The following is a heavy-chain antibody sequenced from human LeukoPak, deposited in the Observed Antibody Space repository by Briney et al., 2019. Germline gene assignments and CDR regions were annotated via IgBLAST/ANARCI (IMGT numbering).Heavy chain of an antibody. CDR1: GGSLSGYH. CDR3: ARVPRSYYYYYYMDV. V-gene: IGHV4-59*01. J-gene: IGHJ6*03. CDR2: IHYSGSS. Sequence: SETLSLTWHVSGGSLSGYHWSWIRQPPRKGLEWLGYIHYSGSSNYNPSLKSRVTISADTSKNQFSLKLSSVTAADTAVYYCARVPRSYYYYYYMDVWGKGTTVTVSS.